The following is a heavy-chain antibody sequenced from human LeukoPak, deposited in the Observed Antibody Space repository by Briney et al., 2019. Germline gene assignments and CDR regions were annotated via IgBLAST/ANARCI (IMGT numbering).Heavy chain of an antibody. CDR1: GGSFSGYY. Sequence: ASETLSLTCAVYGGSFSGYYWSWIRQPPGKGLEWIGEMHHSGSTNYKPSLKSRVTISGDTSKNQFSLRLSSVTAADTAMYYCARGSLPGYYFDFWGQGTLVTVSS. CDR3: ARGSLPGYYFDF. V-gene: IGHV4-34*01. CDR2: MHHSGST. J-gene: IGHJ4*02.